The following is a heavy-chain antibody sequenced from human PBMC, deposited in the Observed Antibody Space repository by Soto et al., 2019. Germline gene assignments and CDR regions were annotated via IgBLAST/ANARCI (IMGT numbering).Heavy chain of an antibody. D-gene: IGHD1-1*01. J-gene: IGHJ6*02. CDR1: GYTFSTYA. CDR3: ARGKGMEENYYYYGMDI. CDR2: INGGTGQT. Sequence: QVQVVQSGAEVKKPGASVKVSCKASGYTFSTYAMHWVRQAPGQSLEWMGWINGGTGQTRYSQRFQERGTITRDTTASKAYMEMTKLTSEDNAVYYCARGKGMEENYYYYGMDIWGQGTTVTVSS. V-gene: IGHV1-3*01.